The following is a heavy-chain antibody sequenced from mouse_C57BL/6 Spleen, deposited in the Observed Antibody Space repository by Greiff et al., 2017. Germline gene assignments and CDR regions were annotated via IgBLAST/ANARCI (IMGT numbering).Heavy chain of an antibody. CDR1: GYTFTSYW. CDR2: IDPSDSYT. J-gene: IGHJ2*01. D-gene: IGHD2-3*01. CDR3: ARALYDYSFDY. Sequence: QVQLQQPGAELVRPGTSVKLSCKASGYTFTSYWMHWVKQRPGQGLEWIGVIDPSDSYTNYNQKFKGKATLTVDTSSSTAYMQLSSLTSEDSAVYYCARALYDYSFDYWGQGTTLTVSS. V-gene: IGHV1-59*01.